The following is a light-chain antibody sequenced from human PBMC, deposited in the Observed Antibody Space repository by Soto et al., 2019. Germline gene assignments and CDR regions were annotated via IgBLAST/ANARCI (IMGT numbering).Light chain of an antibody. CDR2: DAS. Sequence: ETVMTQSPATRSVSPGERPTLSCRASQSVSSNLAWYQQKPGQAPRLLIYDASTRATGIPARFSGSGSGTEFTLTISSLQSEDFAVYYCQQYNTWPLTFGPGTKVDIK. V-gene: IGKV3-15*01. J-gene: IGKJ3*01. CDR3: QQYNTWPLT. CDR1: QSVSSN.